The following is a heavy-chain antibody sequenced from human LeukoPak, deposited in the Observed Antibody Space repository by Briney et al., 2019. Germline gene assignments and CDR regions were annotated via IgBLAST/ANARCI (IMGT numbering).Heavy chain of an antibody. CDR1: GDTVTGFS. Sequence: ASVKVSCKVSGDTVTGFSINWVRQAPGHGLEWMGGFHPEDGARIFAQKFQGRVTMTEDTSTDTAYMDLSSLRSEDTAVYYCAAGYTYDYSLYWGQGTLVTVSS. V-gene: IGHV1-24*01. J-gene: IGHJ4*02. CDR2: FHPEDGAR. D-gene: IGHD5-18*01. CDR3: AAGYTYDYSLY.